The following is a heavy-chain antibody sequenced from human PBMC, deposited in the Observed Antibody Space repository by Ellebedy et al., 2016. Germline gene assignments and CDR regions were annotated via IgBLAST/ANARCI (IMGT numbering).Heavy chain of an antibody. J-gene: IGHJ4*02. CDR1: GGSISSGGYY. Sequence: SETLSLXXTVSGGSISSGGYYWSWIRQHPGKGLEWIGYIYYSGSTYYNPSLKSRVTISVDTSKSQFSLKLSSVTAADTAVYYCARVSLGYSYEAYWGQGTLVTVSS. CDR3: ARVSLGYSYEAY. D-gene: IGHD5-18*01. V-gene: IGHV4-31*03. CDR2: IYYSGST.